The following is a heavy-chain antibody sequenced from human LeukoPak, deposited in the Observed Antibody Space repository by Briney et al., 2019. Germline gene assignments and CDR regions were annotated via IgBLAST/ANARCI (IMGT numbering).Heavy chain of an antibody. CDR2: ITSSSSNK. D-gene: IGHD3-16*01. CDR3: ARDPPSRGTRYFDY. V-gene: IGHV3-21*01. CDR1: GFPFSRYS. J-gene: IGHJ4*02. Sequence: GGSLRLSCAASGFPFSRYSMNWVRQAPGEGPEWVSSITSSSSNKDYVDSVKGRFTFSRDNDKNSLYLQMDSLRIDDTAVYYCARDPPSRGTRYFDYWGQGILVTVSS.